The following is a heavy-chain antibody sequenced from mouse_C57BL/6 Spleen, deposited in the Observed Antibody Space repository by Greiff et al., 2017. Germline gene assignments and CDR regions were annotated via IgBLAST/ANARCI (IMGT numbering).Heavy chain of an antibody. Sequence: QVQLQQPGAELAKPGASVKLSCKASGYTFTSYWMHWVKQRPGQGLEWIGYINPSSGYTKYNQKFKDKATLTVDKSSSTAYMQLSSLTSEDSAVYDGARWGYSNYGYFDVWGTGTPAT. V-gene: IGHV1-7*01. CDR3: ARWGYSNYGYFDV. J-gene: IGHJ1*03. CDR1: GYTFTSYW. CDR2: INPSSGYT. D-gene: IGHD2-5*01.